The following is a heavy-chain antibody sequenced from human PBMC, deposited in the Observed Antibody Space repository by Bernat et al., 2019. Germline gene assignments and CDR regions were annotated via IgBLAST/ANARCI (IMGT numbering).Heavy chain of an antibody. CDR2: ISSSSTI. CDR1: GFTFSSYS. CDR3: AKAYSSSWYAYPSYYYYYMDV. D-gene: IGHD6-13*01. V-gene: IGHV3-48*02. J-gene: IGHJ6*03. Sequence: EVQLVESGGGLVQPGGSLRLSCAASGFTFSSYSMNWVRQAPGKGLEWVSYISSSSTIYYASSVKGRFTISRDNAKNSLYLQMNSLRDEDTAVYYCAKAYSSSWYAYPSYYYYYMDVWGKGTTVTVSS.